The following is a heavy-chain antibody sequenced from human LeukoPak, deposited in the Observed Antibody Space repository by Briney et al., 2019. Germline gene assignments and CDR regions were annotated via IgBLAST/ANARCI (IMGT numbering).Heavy chain of an antibody. CDR1: GFTVSSNY. CDR2: IYSGCNT. CDR3: ARGVANYYDSSGYQN. V-gene: IGHV3-53*01. Sequence: GGSLRLSCAASGFTVSSNYMSWVREATGEGLEWVSVIYSGCNTNYAGSVKGRFTISRDNSKDTLYLQMNSLRAEDTAVYYCARGVANYYDSSGYQNWGQETLVSVSS. J-gene: IGHJ4*02. D-gene: IGHD3-22*01.